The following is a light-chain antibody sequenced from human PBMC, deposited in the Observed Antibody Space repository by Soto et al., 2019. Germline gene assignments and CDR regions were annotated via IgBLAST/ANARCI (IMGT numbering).Light chain of an antibody. Sequence: QSALTQPASVSGSPGQSITISCTGTSSDVGRYNFVSWYQQHPGKAPKLMIYDVRNRPSGVSNRFSGSKSGNTASLTISGLQAEDEADYYCSSYTSSSTLFGGGTKLTVL. CDR3: SSYTSSSTL. J-gene: IGLJ3*02. CDR2: DVR. V-gene: IGLV2-14*01. CDR1: SSDVGRYNF.